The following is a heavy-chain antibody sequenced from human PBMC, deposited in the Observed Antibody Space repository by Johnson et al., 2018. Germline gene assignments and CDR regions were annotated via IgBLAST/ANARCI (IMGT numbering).Heavy chain of an antibody. D-gene: IGHD2-15*01. CDR2: IIPILGIA. V-gene: IGHV1-69*09. CDR3: AREHCGGGSGYWFDP. J-gene: IGHJ5*02. CDR1: GGTFSSYA. Sequence: QVQLQESGAEVKKPGSSVKVSCKASGGTFSSYAINWVRQAPGQGLEWMGGIIPILGIANYAQKFQGRVTITADKSTSTAYMELSSLRSEDTAWDYCAREHCGGGSGYWFDPWGQGTLVTVSS.